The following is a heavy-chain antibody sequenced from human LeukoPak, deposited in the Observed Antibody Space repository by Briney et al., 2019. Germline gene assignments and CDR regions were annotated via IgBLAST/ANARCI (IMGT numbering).Heavy chain of an antibody. Sequence: PGGSLRLSCVASEFTVTTNYMNWLRQAPGKGLEWVSVIYSGGSTYYADSVKGRFTISRDNSKNTLFLQMNSLRVDDTAVYYCAGGLGRLVRYWGQGTLVTVSS. CDR1: EFTVTTNY. V-gene: IGHV3-66*01. D-gene: IGHD2-15*01. CDR2: IYSGGST. CDR3: AGGLGRLVRY. J-gene: IGHJ4*02.